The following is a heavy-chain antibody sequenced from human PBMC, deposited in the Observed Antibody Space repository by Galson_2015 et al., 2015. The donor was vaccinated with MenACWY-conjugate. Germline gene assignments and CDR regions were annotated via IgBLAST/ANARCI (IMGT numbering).Heavy chain of an antibody. V-gene: IGHV4-39*07. CDR1: GGSISSSSYY. D-gene: IGHD2-2*01. J-gene: IGHJ3*02. CDR2: IYYSGST. CDR3: ARERIVVVPAAIVRAFDI. Sequence: SETLSLTCTVSGGSISSSSYYWGWIRQPPGKGLEWIGSIYYSGSTYYNPSLKSRVTISVDTSKNQFSLKLSSVTAADTAVYYCARERIVVVPAAIVRAFDIWGQGTMVTVSS.